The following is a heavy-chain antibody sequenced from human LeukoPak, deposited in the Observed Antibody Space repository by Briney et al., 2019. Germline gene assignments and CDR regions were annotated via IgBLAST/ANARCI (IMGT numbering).Heavy chain of an antibody. V-gene: IGHV3-33*01. CDR2: IWYDGSNK. CDR3: ARMEETATYDAFDI. Sequence: PGGSLRLSCAASGFTFSSYGMHWVRQAPGKGLEWVAVIWYDGSNKYYADSVKGRFTISRDNSKNTLYLQMNSLRAEDTAVYYCARMEETATYDAFDIWGQGTMVTVSS. D-gene: IGHD5-12*01. J-gene: IGHJ3*02. CDR1: GFTFSSYG.